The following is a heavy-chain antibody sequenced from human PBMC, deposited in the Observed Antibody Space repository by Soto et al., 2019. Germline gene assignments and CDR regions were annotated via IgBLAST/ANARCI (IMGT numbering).Heavy chain of an antibody. Sequence: SDTLSLTCTVSGGSISSYYWSWIRQPPGKGLEWIGYIYYSGSTNYNPSLKSRVTISVDTSKNQFSLKLSSVTAADTAVYYCARGGPGSYSYYYYGMDVWGQGTTVTVSS. CDR1: GGSISSYY. CDR2: IYYSGST. D-gene: IGHD3-10*01. V-gene: IGHV4-59*01. CDR3: ARGGPGSYSYYYYGMDV. J-gene: IGHJ6*02.